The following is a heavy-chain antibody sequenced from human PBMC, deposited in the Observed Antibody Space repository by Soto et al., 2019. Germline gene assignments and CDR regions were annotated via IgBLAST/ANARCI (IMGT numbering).Heavy chain of an antibody. CDR1: GGTFSSYA. V-gene: IGHV1-69*06. CDR3: AVYCSSTSCYRDWFDP. CDR2: IIPIFGTA. J-gene: IGHJ5*02. D-gene: IGHD2-2*02. Sequence: QVQLVQSGAEVKQPVSSVKVSCKASGGTFSSYAISWVRQAPGQGLEWMGGIIPIFGTANYAQKFQGRVTITADKSTSTAYMELSSLRSEDTAVYYCAVYCSSTSCYRDWFDPWGQGTLVTVSS.